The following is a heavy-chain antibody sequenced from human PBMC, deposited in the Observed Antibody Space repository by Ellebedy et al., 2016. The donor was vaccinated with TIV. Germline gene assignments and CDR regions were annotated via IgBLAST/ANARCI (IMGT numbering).Heavy chain of an antibody. CDR1: GFTFSNYA. D-gene: IGHD1-26*01. Sequence: GESLKISCAASGFTFSNYAMSWVRQAPGKGLEWVSAISGSGGSPYYADSVKGRFTISRDNSKNTLYLQMNSLRAEDTAVNYCAKDASGSYYRSAEYFQHWGQGTLVTVSS. CDR3: AKDASGSYYRSAEYFQH. V-gene: IGHV3-23*01. CDR2: ISGSGGSP. J-gene: IGHJ1*01.